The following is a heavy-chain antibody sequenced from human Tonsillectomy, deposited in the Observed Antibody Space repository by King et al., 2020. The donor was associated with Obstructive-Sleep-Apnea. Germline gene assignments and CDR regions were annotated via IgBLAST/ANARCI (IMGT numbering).Heavy chain of an antibody. CDR3: ARGSGNYYDSSGYYYPFDY. Sequence: QLVQSGGGFVQAGGSLRLSFTASGFTVSSNYMRWVRQAPGKGRGWVSVIYSGGSTYYADSVKGRFTISRHNSKNTVYLQMNSLRTEDTAVYFCARGSGNYYDSSGYYYPFDYWGQGTLVTVSS. CDR1: GFTVSSNY. J-gene: IGHJ4*02. V-gene: IGHV3-53*04. D-gene: IGHD3-22*01. CDR2: IYSGGST.